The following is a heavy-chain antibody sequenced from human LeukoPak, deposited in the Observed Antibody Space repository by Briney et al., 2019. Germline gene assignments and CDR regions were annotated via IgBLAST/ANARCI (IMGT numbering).Heavy chain of an antibody. D-gene: IGHD2-15*01. CDR3: ARKISHCSGGSCYSLGYFQH. Sequence: GGSLRLSCAASGFTFSSYWMSWVRQAPGKGLEWVANIKQDGGEKYYVGSVKGRFTVSRDNAKNSLYLQMNSLRAEDTAVYYCARKISHCSGGSCYSLGYFQHWGQGTLVTVSS. V-gene: IGHV3-7*02. CDR2: IKQDGGEK. CDR1: GFTFSSYW. J-gene: IGHJ1*01.